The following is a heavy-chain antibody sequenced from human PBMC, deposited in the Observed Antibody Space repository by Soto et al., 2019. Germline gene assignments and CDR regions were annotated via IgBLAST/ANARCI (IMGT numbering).Heavy chain of an antibody. Sequence: QVQLVESGGGVVQPGRSLRLSCAASGFTFSSYGMHWGRQAPGKGLEWVAVIWYDGSNKYYADSVKGRFTISRDNSKNTLYLQMNSLRAEDTAVYYCARDLGYCSGGSCYDYFDYWGQGTLVTVSS. J-gene: IGHJ4*02. CDR1: GFTFSSYG. CDR2: IWYDGSNK. V-gene: IGHV3-33*01. CDR3: ARDLGYCSGGSCYDYFDY. D-gene: IGHD2-15*01.